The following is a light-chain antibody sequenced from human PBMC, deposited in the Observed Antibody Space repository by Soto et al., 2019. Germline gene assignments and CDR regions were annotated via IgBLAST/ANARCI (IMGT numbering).Light chain of an antibody. Sequence: EIVMTQSPATLSVSPGERATLSCRASQSVNSNLVWYQQKPGQAPRLLIYGASTRATVIPHRFSGSGYGTKFTHPISILQSEDFAVYYCQQYNNWLWTFGQGTNVEIK. J-gene: IGKJ1*01. CDR2: GAS. CDR3: QQYNNWLWT. V-gene: IGKV3-15*01. CDR1: QSVNSN.